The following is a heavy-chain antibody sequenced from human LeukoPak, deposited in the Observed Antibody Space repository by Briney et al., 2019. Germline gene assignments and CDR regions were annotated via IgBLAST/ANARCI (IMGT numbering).Heavy chain of an antibody. J-gene: IGHJ5*02. V-gene: IGHV1-18*01. CDR3: AWVLWFGVPRNWFDP. Sequence: ASVKVSCKASGYTFTSYGISWVRQAPGQGLEWMGWISAYNGNSNYAQKLQGRVTMTTDTSTSTAYMELRSLRSDDTAVYYCAWVLWFGVPRNWFDPWGQGTLVTVSS. CDR2: ISAYNGNS. D-gene: IGHD3-10*01. CDR1: GYTFTSYG.